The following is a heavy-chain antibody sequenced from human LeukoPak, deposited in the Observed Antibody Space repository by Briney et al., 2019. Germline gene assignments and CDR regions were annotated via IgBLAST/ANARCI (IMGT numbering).Heavy chain of an antibody. J-gene: IGHJ4*02. CDR3: ARDGRGPDY. Sequence: GGSLRLSGAASGFTLSSRWMHWLRQVPGKGLVSVSRIESDGRTAYADSVKGRFIISRDNAKNTLYLQMNSLRVEDTAVYYCARDGRGPDYWGQGTLVTVSS. V-gene: IGHV3-74*01. CDR2: IESDGRT. D-gene: IGHD3/OR15-3a*01. CDR1: GFTLSSRW.